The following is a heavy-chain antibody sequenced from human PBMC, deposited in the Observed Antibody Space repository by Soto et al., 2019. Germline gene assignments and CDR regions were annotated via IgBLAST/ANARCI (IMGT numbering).Heavy chain of an antibody. D-gene: IGHD3-10*01. CDR1: GYSFANYW. CDR3: ARNRLRQYYYGMDV. V-gene: IGHV5-51*01. CDR2: IYPCDSDT. Sequence: VASLTLSCKVSGYSFANYWIAWVRQMPGKGLEWVGVIYPCDSDTRYSPSFRGQVTISADKSISHVYLQWSSLKASDTAVYYCARNRLRQYYYGMDVWGQGTTVTVSS. J-gene: IGHJ6*02.